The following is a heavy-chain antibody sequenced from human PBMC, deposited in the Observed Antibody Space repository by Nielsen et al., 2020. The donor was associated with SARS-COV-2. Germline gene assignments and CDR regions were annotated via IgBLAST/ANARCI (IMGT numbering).Heavy chain of an antibody. D-gene: IGHD6-6*01. CDR1: GYTFTSYA. V-gene: IGHV1-3*01. CDR3: ARSSWIAAQEKMRAFDI. CDR2: INAGNGNT. Sequence: ASVKVSCKASGYTFTSYAMHWVRQAPGQRLEWMGWINAGNGNTKYSQKFQGRVTITRDTSASTAYMELSSLRSEDTAVYYCARSSWIAAQEKMRAFDIWGQGTMVTVSS. J-gene: IGHJ3*02.